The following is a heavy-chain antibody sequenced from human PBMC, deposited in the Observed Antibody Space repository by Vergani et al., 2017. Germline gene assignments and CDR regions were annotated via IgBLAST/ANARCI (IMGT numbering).Heavy chain of an antibody. Sequence: QVQLVQSGAEVKKPGASVKVSCKASGYTFTSYGISWVRQAPGKGLEWMGWISAYNGNTNYAQKLQGRVTMTKDTSTSTAYMELRSLGSDDTAVYYCAGEWRGVGYCSSTSCPDAFEIWGQGTMVTVSS. J-gene: IGHJ3*02. V-gene: IGHV1-18*04. D-gene: IGHD2-2*01. CDR3: AGEWRGVGYCSSTSCPDAFEI. CDR2: ISAYNGNT. CDR1: GYTFTSYG.